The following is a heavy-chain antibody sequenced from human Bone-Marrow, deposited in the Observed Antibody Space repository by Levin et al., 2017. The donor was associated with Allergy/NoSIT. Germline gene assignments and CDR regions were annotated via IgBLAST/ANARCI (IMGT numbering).Heavy chain of an antibody. CDR1: GDSITKNF. J-gene: IGHJ3*01. CDR3: ARYSSSYSRTADAFDV. Sequence: SETLSLTCTVSGDSITKNFWSWIRQPAGKGLEWIGRLKSGGTTNYNPSLKSRLTLSLDTSKNEFSLRLRSVTAADTALYFCARYSSSYSRTADAFDVWGQGKLVTVSS. CDR2: LKSGGTT. V-gene: IGHV4-4*07. D-gene: IGHD6-13*01.